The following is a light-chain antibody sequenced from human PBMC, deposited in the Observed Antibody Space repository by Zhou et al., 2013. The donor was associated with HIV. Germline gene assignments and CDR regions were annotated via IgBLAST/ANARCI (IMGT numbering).Light chain of an antibody. CDR1: QSITTF. V-gene: IGKV1-5*03. Sequence: DIQMTQSPSTLSASVGDKVTITCRASQSITTFLAWYQQKPGEAPKVLIYKASGLESGVPSRFSGSGSGTEFSLTINNLQPDDFATYYCQQYYSYPLSFGRRDKVEIK. J-gene: IGKJ4*01. CDR2: KAS. CDR3: QQYYSYPLS.